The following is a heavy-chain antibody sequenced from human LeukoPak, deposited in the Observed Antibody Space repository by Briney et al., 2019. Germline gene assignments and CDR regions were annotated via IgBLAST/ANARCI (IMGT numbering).Heavy chain of an antibody. CDR2: IYHSGST. V-gene: IGHV4-4*02. J-gene: IGHJ5*02. Sequence: PSGTLSLTCAVSGGSISSSNWWSWVRQPPGKGLEWIGEIYHSGSTNYNPSLKSRVTISVDTSKNQFSLKLSSVTAADTAVYYCARHPFYSAAAPFFDPWGQGTLVTVSS. CDR3: ARHPFYSAAAPFFDP. D-gene: IGHD6-13*01. CDR1: GGSISSSNW.